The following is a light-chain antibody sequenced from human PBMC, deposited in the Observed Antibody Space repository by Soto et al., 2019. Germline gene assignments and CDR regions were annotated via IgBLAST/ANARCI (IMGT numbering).Light chain of an antibody. V-gene: IGLV2-14*01. CDR1: SSDVGGYNY. CDR3: NSYTSSSTVV. J-gene: IGLJ2*01. CDR2: DVS. Sequence: QSVLTQPASVSGSPGQSITISCTGTSSDVGGYNYVSWYQQHPGKAPKVIIYDVSIRPSGVSYRFSGSKSGNTASLTISGLQAEDDADYYCNSYTSSSTVVFGGGTKLTVL.